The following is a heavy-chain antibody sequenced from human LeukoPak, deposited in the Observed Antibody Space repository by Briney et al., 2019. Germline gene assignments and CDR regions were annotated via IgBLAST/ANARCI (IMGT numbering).Heavy chain of an antibody. Sequence: PSETLSLTCTVSGGSVSSGSYYWSWIRQPPGKGLEWIGYIYYSGSTNYNPSLKSRVTISVDTSKNQFSLKLSSVTAADTAVYYCAREWPPYDDPPRNWFDPWGQGTLVTVSS. D-gene: IGHD4-17*01. CDR3: AREWPPYDDPPRNWFDP. CDR1: GGSVSSGSYY. V-gene: IGHV4-61*01. J-gene: IGHJ5*02. CDR2: IYYSGST.